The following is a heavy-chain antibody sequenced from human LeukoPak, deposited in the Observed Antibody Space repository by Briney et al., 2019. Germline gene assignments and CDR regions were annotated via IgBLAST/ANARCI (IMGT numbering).Heavy chain of an antibody. CDR2: IYYSGST. Sequence: SETLSLTRTVSGGSISSYYWSWIRQPPGKGLEWIGYIYYSGSTNYNPSLKSRVTISVDTSKNQFSLKLSSVTAADTAVYYCARVIGSSGYYYYFDYWGQGTLVTVSS. J-gene: IGHJ4*02. CDR1: GGSISSYY. CDR3: ARVIGSSGYYYYFDY. V-gene: IGHV4-59*01. D-gene: IGHD3-22*01.